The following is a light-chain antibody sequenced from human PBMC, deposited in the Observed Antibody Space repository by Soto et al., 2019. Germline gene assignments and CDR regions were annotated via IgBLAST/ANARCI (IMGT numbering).Light chain of an antibody. V-gene: IGLV1-40*01. CDR2: NNS. CDR3: QSYDSSVV. J-gene: IGLJ2*01. Sequence: QSVLTQPPSVSGAPGQRVTISCTGSSSNIGAGYDVHWYQQLPGTAPKLLIYNNSKRPSGVPDRFSGSKSGTSASLAITGLQAEDEADYYCQSYDSSVVFGGGTKRTVL. CDR1: SSNIGAGYD.